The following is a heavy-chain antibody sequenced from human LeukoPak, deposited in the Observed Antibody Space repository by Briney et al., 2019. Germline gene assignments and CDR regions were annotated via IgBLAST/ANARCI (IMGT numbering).Heavy chain of an antibody. CDR3: ARHRVEEKYYYYMDV. CDR1: GYSFTSYW. J-gene: IGHJ6*03. D-gene: IGHD3-10*01. Sequence: GESLKISCKASGYSFTSYWIGWVRQMPGKGLEWMGIIYPGDSDTRYSPSFQGQVSISADKSISTAYLQWSSLKASDTAMYYCARHRVEEKYYYYMDVWGKGTTVTVSS. V-gene: IGHV5-51*01. CDR2: IYPGDSDT.